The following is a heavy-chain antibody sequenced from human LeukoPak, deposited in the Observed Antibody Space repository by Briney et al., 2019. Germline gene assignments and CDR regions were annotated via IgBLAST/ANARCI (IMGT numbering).Heavy chain of an antibody. J-gene: IGHJ4*02. D-gene: IGHD3-10*01. Sequence: GGSLRLSCAASGFTFSSYAMHWARQAPGKGLEWVAVISYDGSNIYYADSVKGRFTISRDNSKNTLYLQMNSLRAEDTGVYYCAPVRGVFWGQGTLVTVSS. CDR3: APVRGVF. V-gene: IGHV3-30-3*01. CDR1: GFTFSSYA. CDR2: ISYDGSNI.